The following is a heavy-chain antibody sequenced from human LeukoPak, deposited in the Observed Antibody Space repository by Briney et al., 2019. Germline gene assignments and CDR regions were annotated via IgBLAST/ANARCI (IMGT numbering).Heavy chain of an antibody. V-gene: IGHV4-34*01. Sequence: SETLSLTCAVYGGSFSGYYWGWIRQPPGKGLEWIGEINHSGSTNYNPSLKSRVTISVDTSKNQFSLKLSSVTAADTAVYYCARGRTRSYRRLKLGDYFDYWGQGTLVTVSS. CDR3: ARGRTRSYRRLKLGDYFDY. D-gene: IGHD1-26*01. J-gene: IGHJ4*02. CDR2: INHSGST. CDR1: GGSFSGYY.